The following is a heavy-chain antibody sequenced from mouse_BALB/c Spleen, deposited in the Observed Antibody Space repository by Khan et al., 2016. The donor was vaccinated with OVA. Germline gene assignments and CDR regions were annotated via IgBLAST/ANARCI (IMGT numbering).Heavy chain of an antibody. CDR1: GYSITSEYA. J-gene: IGHJ3*01. V-gene: IGHV3-2*02. CDR3: ARKDYYDYDPFPY. D-gene: IGHD2-4*01. CDR2: INYSGNT. Sequence: EVKLLESGPGLVKPSQSLSLTCTVTGYSITSEYAWNWIRQFPGNKLEWMGYINYSGNTRFNPSPKSRTSITRDTSKNQFFLQLNSVTTEDTATYYCARKDYYDYDPFPYWGQGTLVTVSA.